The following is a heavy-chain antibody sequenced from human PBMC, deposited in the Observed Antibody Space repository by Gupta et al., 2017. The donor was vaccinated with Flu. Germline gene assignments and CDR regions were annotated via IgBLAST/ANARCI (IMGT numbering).Heavy chain of an antibody. Sequence: QVHRAQSGAAVRNTGTSVTVSFTASGHHFANYRVTWFRLAPGQGLEWMGWISGYHGNTNYAQKFQGRVTMTTDTSTGTAYMELRSLRSDDTAVYYCARDPPVTAAGIFDYWGQGTPLTVSS. CDR3: ARDPPVTAAGIFDY. V-gene: IGHV1-18*01. CDR2: ISGYHGNT. CDR1: GHHFANYR. J-gene: IGHJ4*02. D-gene: IGHD6-25*01.